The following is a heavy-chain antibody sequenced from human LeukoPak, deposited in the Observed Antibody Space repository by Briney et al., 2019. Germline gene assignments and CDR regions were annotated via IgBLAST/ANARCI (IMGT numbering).Heavy chain of an antibody. V-gene: IGHV1-58*02. CDR3: AADPHLSNWFDP. CDR1: GFTFTSSA. CDR2: IVVGSGNT. D-gene: IGHD3-16*02. Sequence: ATSVKVSCKASGFTFTSSAMQRVRQAHGQRLEWIGWIVVGSGNTNYAQKFQERVTITRDMSTSTAYMELSSLRSEDTAVYYCAADPHLSNWFDPWGQGTLVTVSS. J-gene: IGHJ5*02.